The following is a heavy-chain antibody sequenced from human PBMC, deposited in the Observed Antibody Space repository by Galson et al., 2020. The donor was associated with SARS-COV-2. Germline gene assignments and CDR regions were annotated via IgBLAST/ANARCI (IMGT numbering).Heavy chain of an antibody. D-gene: IGHD6-19*01. Sequence: GGSLRLSCAASGFTFSDYWMHWVRQPPGEGLVWVSRIDIVGNKNYGDSVKGRFTISRDNAKNTLHLEMNSLRAEDTAVYYCARGSSGWNGVDYWGQGLLVTVSS. J-gene: IGHJ4*02. CDR3: ARGSSGWNGVDY. CDR1: GFTFSDYW. V-gene: IGHV3-74*01. CDR2: IDIVGNK.